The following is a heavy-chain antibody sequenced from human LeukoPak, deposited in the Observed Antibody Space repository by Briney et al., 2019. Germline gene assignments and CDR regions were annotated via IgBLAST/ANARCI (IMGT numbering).Heavy chain of an antibody. Sequence: PSQSLSLTCTVSGGSISSGDYYWSWIRQPPGKGLEWIGEIYRSGATNYNPSLRGRVTVSLDKSKNQFSLRLNSVTAADTAIYYCARNAGYSDLNYWGQGVLVTVSS. V-gene: IGHV4-30-4*01. CDR1: GGSISSGDYY. CDR2: IYRSGAT. CDR3: ARNAGYSDLNY. D-gene: IGHD3-22*01. J-gene: IGHJ4*02.